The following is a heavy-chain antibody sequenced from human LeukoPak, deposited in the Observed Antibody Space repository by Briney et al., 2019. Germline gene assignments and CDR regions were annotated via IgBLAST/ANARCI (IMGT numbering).Heavy chain of an antibody. D-gene: IGHD5-24*01. V-gene: IGHV3-20*04. CDR2: INWNGGGT. CDR3: ASSALMATIDY. CDR1: GFTFDGYG. Sequence: TGGSLRLSCAASGFTFDGYGMSWVRQAPGKGLEWVSGINWNGGGTGYADSVKGRFTISRDNAKNSLYLQMNSLRAEDTAVYYCASSALMATIDYWGQGTLVTVSS. J-gene: IGHJ4*02.